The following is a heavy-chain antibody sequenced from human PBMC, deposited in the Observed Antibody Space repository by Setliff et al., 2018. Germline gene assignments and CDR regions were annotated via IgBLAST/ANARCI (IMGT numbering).Heavy chain of an antibody. V-gene: IGHV1-8*02. Sequence: GASVKVSCKASGYTFTSYDINWVRQATGQGLEWMGWMNPKNGGATYPQNLQGRVTMTRDTSMNLVYMELSSLRFEDTAVYYCARERAGGRGFTFGAIYYYYGMDVWGQGTTVTVSS. CDR1: GYTFTSYD. D-gene: IGHD5-18*01. CDR3: ARERAGGRGFTFGAIYYYYGMDV. J-gene: IGHJ6*02. CDR2: MNPKNGGA.